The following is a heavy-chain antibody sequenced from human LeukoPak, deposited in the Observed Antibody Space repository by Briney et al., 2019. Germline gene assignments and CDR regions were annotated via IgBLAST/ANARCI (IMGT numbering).Heavy chain of an antibody. CDR3: ARTLRYTNYEFDY. Sequence: ASVKVSCKASGYTFTSYYMHWVRQAPGQGLEWMGIINPTGGSTNYAQKFQGRVTMTRDTSTSTVYMGLSSLRSEDTAVYYCARTLRYTNYEFDYWGQGTLVTVSS. D-gene: IGHD4-11*01. CDR1: GYTFTSYY. V-gene: IGHV1-46*01. CDR2: INPTGGST. J-gene: IGHJ4*02.